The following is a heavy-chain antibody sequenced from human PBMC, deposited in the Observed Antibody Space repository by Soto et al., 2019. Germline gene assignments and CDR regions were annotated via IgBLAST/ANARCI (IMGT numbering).Heavy chain of an antibody. CDR3: AGLGHFDIQYYFAY. J-gene: IGHJ4*02. V-gene: IGHV4-4*08. CDR2: VYSSGST. CDR1: GDSITSYN. Sequence: SETLSLTCTVSGDSITSYNWNWLRQPPGKALEWIGYVYSSGSTNYNPSLKSRVTISVDTSKNQFSLKLSSVTAADTAVYYCAGLGHFDIQYYFAYWGQGTLVTVSS. D-gene: IGHD3-9*01.